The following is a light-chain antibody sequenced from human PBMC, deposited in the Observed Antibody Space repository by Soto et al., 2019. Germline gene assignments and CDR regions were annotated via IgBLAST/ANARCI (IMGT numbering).Light chain of an antibody. Sequence: QSVLTQPPSASGTPGQRVTISCSGSRSNIGSNTVNWYQQLPGTAPKLLIYSNNHRRSGVPDRFSGSKSGASASLAISGLQSDDEAEYYCAVWDDSLNGWVFGGGTKLTVL. J-gene: IGLJ3*02. V-gene: IGLV1-44*01. CDR3: AVWDDSLNGWV. CDR1: RSNIGSNT. CDR2: SNN.